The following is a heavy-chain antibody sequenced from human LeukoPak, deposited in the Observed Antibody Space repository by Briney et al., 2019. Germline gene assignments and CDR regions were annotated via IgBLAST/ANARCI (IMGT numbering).Heavy chain of an antibody. V-gene: IGHV1-46*01. Sequence: ASVKVSCKASGDTFTTDYIHWVRQGPGQGPEWMGVSNPSGGSTTNAQKFQGRVTMTRDTSTSTVYMELSSLRSEDTAIYYCARARXXGSYYGHDYYYXHYMVVWGEGTTVTVSS. D-gene: IGHD3-10*01. CDR3: ARARXXGSYYGHDYYYXHYMVV. J-gene: IGHJ6*03. CDR1: GDTFTTDY. CDR2: SNPSGGST.